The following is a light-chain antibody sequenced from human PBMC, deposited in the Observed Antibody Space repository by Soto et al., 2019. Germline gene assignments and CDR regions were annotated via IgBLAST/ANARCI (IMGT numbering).Light chain of an antibody. J-gene: IGKJ1*01. CDR1: QSVSRT. V-gene: IGKV3-11*01. CDR2: DAS. Sequence: EVVLTQSPATLSLSPGERANLSCRTSQSVSRTLAWYQQKSGQAPRLLIYDASNRATGLPTRFSGSGSGTDFTLTISRLEPEEFAVYYCQQRYNWPQTFGQGTKVEIK. CDR3: QQRYNWPQT.